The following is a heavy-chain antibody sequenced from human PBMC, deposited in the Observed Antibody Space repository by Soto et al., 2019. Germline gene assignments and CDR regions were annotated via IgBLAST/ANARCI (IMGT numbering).Heavy chain of an antibody. D-gene: IGHD1-26*01. CDR2: ISGSSSTI. CDR3: ARSGSNWDY. V-gene: IGHV3-48*02. CDR1: GFTFNTDS. Sequence: EVQLVESGGGLVQPGGSLRLSCAASGFTFNTDSMNWVRQAPGKGLEWVSYISGSSSTIHYADSVKGRFTISRDNAKNSLYLQMNSLRDEDTAVYYCARSGSNWDYWGQGTLVTVSS. J-gene: IGHJ4*02.